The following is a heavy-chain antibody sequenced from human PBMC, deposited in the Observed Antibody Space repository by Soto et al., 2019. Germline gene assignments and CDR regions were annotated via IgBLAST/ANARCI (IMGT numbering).Heavy chain of an antibody. CDR2: IYYSGST. V-gene: IGHV4-31*03. CDR3: ARAVVPAAMPAPWFDP. J-gene: IGHJ5*02. CDR1: GGSISSGGYY. D-gene: IGHD2-2*01. Sequence: QVQLQESGPGLVKPSQTLSLTCTVSGGSISSGGYYWSWIRQHPGKGLEWIGYIYYSGSTYYNPSLTSRVTISVDTSKNQFSLKLSSVTAADTAVYYCARAVVPAAMPAPWFDPWGQGTLVTVSS.